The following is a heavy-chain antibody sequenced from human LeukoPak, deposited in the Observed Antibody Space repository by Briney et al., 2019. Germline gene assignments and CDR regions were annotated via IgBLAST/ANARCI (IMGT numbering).Heavy chain of an antibody. CDR1: GGSISSYY. V-gene: IGHV4-59*06. D-gene: IGHD3-22*01. J-gene: IGHJ4*02. CDR2: IYYSGST. Sequence: PSETLSLTCTVSGGSISSYYWSWIRQPPGKGLEWIGYIYYSGSTYYNPSLKSRVTISVDTSKDQFSLKLSSVTAADTAVYYCARVRNTYYYDSSGYYYLDYWGQGTLVTVSS. CDR3: ARVRNTYYYDSSGYYYLDY.